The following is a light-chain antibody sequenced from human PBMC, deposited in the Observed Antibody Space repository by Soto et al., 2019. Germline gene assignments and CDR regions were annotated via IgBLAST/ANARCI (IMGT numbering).Light chain of an antibody. J-gene: IGKJ1*01. Sequence: EIVMTQSPATLSVSPGERATLSCRASQSVSSNLAWYQQKPGQAPRLLIYGASTRATGIPARFSGSGSGTEFTLTISSLQSEDFASYVCQQYNNWPPDRTFGQGTKVEIK. CDR1: QSVSSN. CDR2: GAS. CDR3: QQYNNWPPDRT. V-gene: IGKV3-15*01.